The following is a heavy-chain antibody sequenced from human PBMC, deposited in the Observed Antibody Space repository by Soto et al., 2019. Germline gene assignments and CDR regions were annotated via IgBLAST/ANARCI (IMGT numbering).Heavy chain of an antibody. CDR2: ISTGGHSI. J-gene: IGHJ6*02. CDR1: EFTFSSYS. D-gene: IGHD5-18*01. Sequence: EVQVVESGGGLVKPGGSLRLSCAASEFTFSSYSMNWVRQAPGKGLEWVSSISTGGHSIYYANSVKGRFTISRDNAKNSLYLQMNNLRAEDTAVYYCARDRYGYSYGMDVWGQGTTVTVSS. V-gene: IGHV3-21*01. CDR3: ARDRYGYSYGMDV.